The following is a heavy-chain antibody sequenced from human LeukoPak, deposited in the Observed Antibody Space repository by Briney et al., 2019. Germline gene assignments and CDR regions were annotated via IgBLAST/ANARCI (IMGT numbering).Heavy chain of an antibody. CDR1: GGSISSYY. CDR3: ARLGQQLGWFDP. J-gene: IGHJ5*02. Sequence: SETLSLTCIVSGGSISSYYWSWLRQPPGKGLEGIGYIYYSGSTNYNPSLKSRVAISVDTSKNQFSLKLSSVTAADTAVYYCARLGQQLGWFDPWGQGTLVTVSS. D-gene: IGHD6-13*01. CDR2: IYYSGST. V-gene: IGHV4-59*01.